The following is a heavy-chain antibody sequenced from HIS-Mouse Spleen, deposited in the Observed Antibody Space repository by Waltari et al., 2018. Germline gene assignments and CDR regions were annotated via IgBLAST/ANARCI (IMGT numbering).Heavy chain of an antibody. CDR3: AKGGLMVYAIGDY. D-gene: IGHD2-8*01. CDR2: IWYDGSNK. Sequence: QGQLVESGGGVVKPGRSLRLPCAASGFTFSSYGMHWVRQAPGKGLEWVAVIWYDGSNKYYADSVKGRFTISRDNSKNTLYLQMNSLRAEDTAVYYCAKGGLMVYAIGDYWGQGTLVTVSS. V-gene: IGHV3-33*06. J-gene: IGHJ4*02. CDR1: GFTFSSYG.